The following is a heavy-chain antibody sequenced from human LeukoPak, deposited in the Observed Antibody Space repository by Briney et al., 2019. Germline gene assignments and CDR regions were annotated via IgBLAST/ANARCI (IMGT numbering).Heavy chain of an antibody. D-gene: IGHD2/OR15-2a*01. CDR1: EFTFRNHW. V-gene: IGHV3-20*04. Sequence: GGSLRLSCVASEFTFRNHWMTWVRQAPGKGLEWVSGINYNGDSASYADSVKGRFTISRDNAKNSLYLQMNSLRAEDTALYYCARDVRAIVTTRYYYYMDVWGKGATVTVSS. J-gene: IGHJ6*03. CDR2: INYNGDSA. CDR3: ARDVRAIVTTRYYYYMDV.